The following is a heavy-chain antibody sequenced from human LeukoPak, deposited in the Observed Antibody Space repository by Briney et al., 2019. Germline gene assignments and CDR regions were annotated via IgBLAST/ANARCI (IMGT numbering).Heavy chain of an antibody. J-gene: IGHJ3*02. V-gene: IGHV1-2*02. CDR2: INPNSGGT. CDR1: GYTFTGYY. D-gene: IGHD5-18*01. Sequence: ASVKVSCKASGYTFTGYYMHWVRQAPGQGLEWMGWINPNSGGTNYAQKFQGRVTMTRDTSISTAYMELSRLRSDDTAVYYCARRSYGIRAFDIWGQGTMVTVCS. CDR3: ARRSYGIRAFDI.